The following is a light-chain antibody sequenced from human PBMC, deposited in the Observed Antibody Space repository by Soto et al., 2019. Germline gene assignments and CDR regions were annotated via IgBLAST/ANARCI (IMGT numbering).Light chain of an antibody. CDR3: QHYKMYSPRT. Sequence: DIQMTQSPSTVSAYVGDSVTITCRASQSITTWLAWYQQRPGKAPKLLIYDVSSLQSGVPSRFRGSGAGAEFTLTISSLQPDNVATHYGQHYKMYSPRTGGQGSKVDIK. CDR2: DVS. V-gene: IGKV1-5*01. J-gene: IGKJ1*01. CDR1: QSITTW.